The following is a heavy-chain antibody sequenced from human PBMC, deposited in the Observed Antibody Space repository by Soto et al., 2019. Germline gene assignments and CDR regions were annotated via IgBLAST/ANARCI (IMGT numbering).Heavy chain of an antibody. V-gene: IGHV4-30-2*01. CDR2: IYHSGST. Sequence: QLQLQESGSGLVKPSQTLSLTCAVSGGSISSGGYSWSWIRQPPGKGLEWIGYIYHSGSTYYNPSLKGRVTVAVDRSKNQCSLKRSSVTAADTAVYYCAAGGGLPRYYWGQGTLVTVSS. CDR1: GGSISSGGYS. D-gene: IGHD5-12*01. CDR3: AAGGGLPRYY. J-gene: IGHJ4*02.